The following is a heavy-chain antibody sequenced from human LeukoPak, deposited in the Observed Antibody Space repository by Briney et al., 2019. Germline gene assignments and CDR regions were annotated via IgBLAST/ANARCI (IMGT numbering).Heavy chain of an antibody. CDR2: INHSGST. CDR1: GGSFSVYY. D-gene: IGHD3-22*01. CDR3: ARQPSGYYAVDY. J-gene: IGHJ4*02. Sequence: SETLSLTCAVYGGSFSVYYWSWIRQPPGKGLEWIGEINHSGSTNYNPSLKSRVTISVDTSKNQFSLKLSSVTAADTAVYYCARQPSGYYAVDYWGQGTLVTVSS. V-gene: IGHV4-34*01.